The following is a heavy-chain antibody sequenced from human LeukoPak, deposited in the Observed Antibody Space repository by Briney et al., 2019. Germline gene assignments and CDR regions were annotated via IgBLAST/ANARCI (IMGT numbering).Heavy chain of an antibody. J-gene: IGHJ2*01. Sequence: SETLSLTCPVSGGSISSYYWSWIRQPPGKGLEWIGYIYYSGSTNYNPSLKSRVTISVDTSKNQFSLKLSSVTAADTAVYYCARRNPSDWYFDLWGRGTLVTVSS. CDR1: GGSISSYY. CDR3: ARRNPSDWYFDL. CDR2: IYYSGST. V-gene: IGHV4-59*01. D-gene: IGHD1-14*01.